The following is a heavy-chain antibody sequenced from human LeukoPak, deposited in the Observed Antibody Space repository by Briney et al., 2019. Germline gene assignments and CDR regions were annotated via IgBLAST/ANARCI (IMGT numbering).Heavy chain of an antibody. J-gene: IGHJ4*02. CDR1: GFSFSSHW. V-gene: IGHV3-53*01. CDR3: ARDRGAAAGTA. Sequence: GGSLRLSCAASGFSFSSHWMSWVRQAPGKGLEWVSVIYSGGSTYYADSVKGRFTISRDNSKNTLYLQMNSLRAEDTAVYYCARDRGAAAGTAWGQGTLVTVSS. CDR2: IYSGGST. D-gene: IGHD6-13*01.